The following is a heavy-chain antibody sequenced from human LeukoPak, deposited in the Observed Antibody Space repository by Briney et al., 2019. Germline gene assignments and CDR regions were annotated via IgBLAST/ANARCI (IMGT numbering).Heavy chain of an antibody. CDR3: AELGITMIGGV. V-gene: IGHV3-49*03. CDR2: IRGKAYGGTT. J-gene: IGHJ6*04. CDR1: GFNFGVYA. Sequence: PGGSLRLSCTASGFNFGVYAMGWFRQAPGKGLEWVGFIRGKAYGGTTEYAASVKGRFTISRDDSKSIAYLQMNSLRAEDTAVYYCAELGITMIGGVWGKGTTVTISS. D-gene: IGHD3-10*02.